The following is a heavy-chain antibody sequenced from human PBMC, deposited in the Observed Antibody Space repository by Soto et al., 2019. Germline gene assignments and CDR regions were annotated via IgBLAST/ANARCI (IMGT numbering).Heavy chain of an antibody. CDR1: GYTFTSYA. Sequence: ASVKVSCKASGYTFTSYAMHWVRQAPGQRLEWMGWINAGNGNTKYSQKFQGRVTITRDTSASTAYMELSSLRSEDTAVYYCARDPNSSGWYPGEYFQHWGQGTLVTVSS. J-gene: IGHJ1*01. CDR3: ARDPNSSGWYPGEYFQH. D-gene: IGHD6-19*01. CDR2: INAGNGNT. V-gene: IGHV1-3*01.